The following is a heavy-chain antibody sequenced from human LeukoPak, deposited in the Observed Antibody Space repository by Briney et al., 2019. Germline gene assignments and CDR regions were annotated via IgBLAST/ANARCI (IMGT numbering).Heavy chain of an antibody. J-gene: IGHJ4*02. CDR3: ARENTIFGVVTGYYFDY. V-gene: IGHV3-48*04. CDR1: GFTFSSYS. Sequence: GGSLRLSCAASGFTFSSYSMNWVRQAPGKGLEWVSYISSSGSTIYYADSVKGRFTISRDNAKNSLYLQMNSLRAEDTAVYYCARENTIFGVVTGYYFDYWGQGTLVTVSS. D-gene: IGHD3-3*01. CDR2: ISSSGSTI.